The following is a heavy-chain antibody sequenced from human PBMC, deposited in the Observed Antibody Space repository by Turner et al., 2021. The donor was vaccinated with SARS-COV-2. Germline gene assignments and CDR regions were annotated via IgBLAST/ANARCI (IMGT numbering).Heavy chain of an antibody. CDR1: GFTFEAYN. CDR3: GRDRMEVGGMDV. J-gene: IGHJ6*02. Sequence: EVQLVESGGVVVQPGGCLRLSCADSGFTFEAYNMHWVRQATGKGRVWVFHINWDGDTTDYVDYGKGRLTISRDNSKNTLELQMNSLRAEDTAVYYCGRDRMEVGGMDVWGQGTTVTVSS. CDR2: INWDGDTT. V-gene: IGHV3-43*01. D-gene: IGHD3-3*01.